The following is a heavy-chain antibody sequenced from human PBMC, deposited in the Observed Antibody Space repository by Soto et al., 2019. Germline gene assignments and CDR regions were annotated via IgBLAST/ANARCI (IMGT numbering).Heavy chain of an antibody. J-gene: IGHJ6*03. CDR1: GGSIRSSSYY. Sequence: ETLSLTCTVSGGSIRSSSYYWGWIRQPPGKGLEWIGSIYYSGSTYYNPSLKSRVTISVDTSKNQFSLKLSSVTAADTAVYYCARHGEGNYGSGSYYIAYYYYYYMDVWGKGTTVTVSS. V-gene: IGHV4-39*01. CDR2: IYYSGST. CDR3: ARHGEGNYGSGSYYIAYYYYYYMDV. D-gene: IGHD3-10*01.